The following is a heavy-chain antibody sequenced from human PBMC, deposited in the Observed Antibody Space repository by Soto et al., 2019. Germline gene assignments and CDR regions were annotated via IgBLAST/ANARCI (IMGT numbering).Heavy chain of an antibody. Sequence: QVQLVESGGGVVQPGRSLRLSCAASGFTFSSYGMHWVRQAPGKGLEWVAVIWYDGSYTYYADSVKGRFTISRDNSKNTLYLQMNSLRAEDTAVYYCARDVYCTSTTCSPLGYWGQGTLDTVSS. CDR1: GFTFSSYG. D-gene: IGHD2-2*01. CDR2: IWYDGSYT. V-gene: IGHV3-33*01. CDR3: ARDVYCTSTTCSPLGY. J-gene: IGHJ4*02.